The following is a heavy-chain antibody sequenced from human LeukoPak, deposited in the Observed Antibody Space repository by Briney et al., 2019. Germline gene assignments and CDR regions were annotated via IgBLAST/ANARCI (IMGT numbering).Heavy chain of an antibody. J-gene: IGHJ4*02. CDR1: GYTFTNYG. CDR3: ARDLRDCSGTGCLYYFDY. Sequence: GASVTVSCKASGYTFTNYGISWVRQAPGQGLEWMGWISAYNGNTNYAQRFQGRVTMTSDTSTSTAYMELRSLRSDDTAVYYCARDLRDCSGTGCLYYFDYWGQGTLVTVSS. D-gene: IGHD2-8*02. V-gene: IGHV1-18*01. CDR2: ISAYNGNT.